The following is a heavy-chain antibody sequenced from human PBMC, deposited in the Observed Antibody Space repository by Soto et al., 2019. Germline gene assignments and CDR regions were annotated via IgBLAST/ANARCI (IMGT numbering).Heavy chain of an antibody. CDR2: IDPSDSYT. V-gene: IGHV5-10-1*01. Sequence: EVQLVQSGAEVKKPGESLRISCKGSGYSFTSYWISWVCQVPGKGLEWMGRIDPSDSYTNYSPSLQGHVTISADKSLSTAYLLWSSLKASDTAMYYCTSRDCSNGSCTPGYYYCGMHVWGQGSTLTVSS. CDR3: TSRDCSNGSCTPGYYYCGMHV. D-gene: IGHD2-15*01. CDR1: GYSFTSYW. J-gene: IGHJ6*02.